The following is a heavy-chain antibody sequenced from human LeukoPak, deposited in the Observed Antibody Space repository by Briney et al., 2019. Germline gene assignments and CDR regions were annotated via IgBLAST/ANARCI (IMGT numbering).Heavy chain of an antibody. Sequence: GASVKVSCKASGYTFTNYDINWVRQATGQGLEWMGWMSPNSGNTGYAQKFQGRVTITRNTSISTAYMVLSSLRSEDTAVYYCLGGESFDYWGQGTLVTVSS. D-gene: IGHD3-16*01. V-gene: IGHV1-8*03. J-gene: IGHJ4*02. CDR2: MSPNSGNT. CDR1: GYTFTNYD. CDR3: LGGESFDY.